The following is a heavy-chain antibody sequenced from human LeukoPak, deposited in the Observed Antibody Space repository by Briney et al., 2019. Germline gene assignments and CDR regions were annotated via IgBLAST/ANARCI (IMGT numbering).Heavy chain of an antibody. CDR1: GFTFSSYG. V-gene: IGHV3-33*01. CDR2: IWYDGSNK. Sequence: PGGSLRLSCAASGFTFSSYGMHWVRQAPGKGLEWVAVIWYDGSNKYYADSVKGRSTISRDNSMNTLYLQMNSLRAEDTAVYYCARDLRWSHYWYFDLWGRGTLVTVSS. J-gene: IGHJ2*01. D-gene: IGHD2-15*01. CDR3: ARDLRWSHYWYFDL.